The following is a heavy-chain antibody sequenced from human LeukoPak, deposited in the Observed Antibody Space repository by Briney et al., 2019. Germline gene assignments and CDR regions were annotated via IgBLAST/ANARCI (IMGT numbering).Heavy chain of an antibody. Sequence: PSETLSLTCTVSGGSISSYYWSWIRQPAGKGLEWIGRIYTSGSTNYNPSLKSRVTMSVDTSKNQFSLKLSSVTAADTAVYYCARQHPVVENIHPYNWNDEPNASMKRRYNWFDPWGQGTLVTVSS. CDR3: ARQHPVVENIHPYNWNDEPNASMKRRYNWFDP. J-gene: IGHJ5*02. D-gene: IGHD1-1*01. V-gene: IGHV4-4*07. CDR2: IYTSGST. CDR1: GGSISSYY.